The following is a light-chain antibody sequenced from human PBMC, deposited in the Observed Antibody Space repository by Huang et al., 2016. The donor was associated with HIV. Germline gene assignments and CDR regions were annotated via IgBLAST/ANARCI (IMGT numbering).Light chain of an antibody. V-gene: IGKV3-11*01. J-gene: IGKJ4*01. CDR1: QNVGNH. Sequence: IVLTPSPATLSWYLGERVALSCRASQNVGNHVAWYQQRPGQAPSLLIYDASNRGAGVPTRFGGSGAGADFTLTISSLEAEDCALYCWQRHDNWLTFGGGTKLEV. CDR2: DAS. CDR3: QRHDNWLT.